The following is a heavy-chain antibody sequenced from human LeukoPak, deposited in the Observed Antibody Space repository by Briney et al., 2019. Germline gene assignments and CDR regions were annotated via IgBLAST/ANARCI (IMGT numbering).Heavy chain of an antibody. V-gene: IGHV3-74*01. CDR2: INTDGSST. D-gene: IGHD2-2*02. CDR1: TFTFSNFW. Sequence: GSLKLSCAASTFTFSNFWMNWVRQAPGKGLVWVSRINTDGSSTSYADSVKGRFTISRDNAKNTLYLQMNSLRAEDTAVYYCGRGFSIVPAGIPDYWGLGTLVTVSS. J-gene: IGHJ4*02. CDR3: GRGFSIVPAGIPDY.